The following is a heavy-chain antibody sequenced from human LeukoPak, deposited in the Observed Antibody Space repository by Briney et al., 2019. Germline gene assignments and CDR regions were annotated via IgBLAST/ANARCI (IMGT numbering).Heavy chain of an antibody. Sequence: ASVRVSCKASGYTFTGYYMHWVRQAPGQGLEWMGIINPSGGSTSYAQKFQGRVTMTRDTSTSTVYMELSSLRSEDTAVYYCARESPVHSSSWYRSYYYGMDVWGQGTTVTVSS. CDR3: ARESPVHSSSWYRSYYYGMDV. D-gene: IGHD6-13*01. CDR1: GYTFTGYY. CDR2: INPSGGST. V-gene: IGHV1-46*01. J-gene: IGHJ6*02.